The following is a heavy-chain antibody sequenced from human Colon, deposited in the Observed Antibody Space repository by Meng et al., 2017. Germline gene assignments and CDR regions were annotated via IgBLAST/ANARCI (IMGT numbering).Heavy chain of an antibody. CDR1: GGSISSNW. V-gene: IGHV4-4*02. Sequence: VQLQESGPGLVKPSGTLSLTWAVSGGSISSNWWSWVRQPPGKGLEWIGEFFHTGRTNYDPSLKSRVTISVDKSNNQFSLKLTSVTAADTAVYYCARHISILGQRGFDYWGQGTLVTVSS. CDR3: ARHISILGQRGFDY. J-gene: IGHJ4*02. D-gene: IGHD3/OR15-3a*01. CDR2: FFHTGRT.